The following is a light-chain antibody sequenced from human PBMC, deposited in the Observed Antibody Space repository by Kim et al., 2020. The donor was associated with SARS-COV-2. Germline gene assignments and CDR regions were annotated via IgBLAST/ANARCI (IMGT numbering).Light chain of an antibody. CDR2: GAS. CDR1: QCVSSS. J-gene: IGKJ1*01. V-gene: IGKV3-15*01. Sequence: VSPGERVTLSVSASQCVSSSLAWYQQKPGQAPRLLIYGASTKATVIPARFSGSGSGKEFTLTISSLQSEDFGLYYCEQYNKWSRSFGQGTKV. CDR3: EQYNKWSRS.